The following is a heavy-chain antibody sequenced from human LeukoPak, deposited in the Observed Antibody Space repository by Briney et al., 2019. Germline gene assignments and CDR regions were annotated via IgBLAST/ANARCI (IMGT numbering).Heavy chain of an antibody. D-gene: IGHD2-2*01. CDR3: ARDPCSSTSSTDS. J-gene: IGHJ4*02. V-gene: IGHV1-2*02. CDR1: EYTFTGYY. Sequence: ASVEVSCKASEYTFTGYYVHWVRQAPGHGLEWMGWINPNSGGTNYAQKFQGRVTMTRDTSISTAYVELSRLRSDDTAFYYCARDPCSSTSSTDSSGQRNLVSVSS. CDR2: INPNSGGT.